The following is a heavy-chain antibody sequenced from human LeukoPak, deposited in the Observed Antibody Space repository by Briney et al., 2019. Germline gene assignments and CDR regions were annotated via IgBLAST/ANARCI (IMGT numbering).Heavy chain of an antibody. V-gene: IGHV4-59*12. CDR2: IYYSGST. Sequence: SETLSLTCTVSGGSISSYYWSWIRQPPGKGLEWIGYIYYSGSTNYNPSLKSRVTISVDTSKNQFSLKLSSVTPEDTAVYYCARDELKHGSGSYYKDYWGQGTLVTVSS. J-gene: IGHJ4*02. CDR3: ARDELKHGSGSYYKDY. CDR1: GGSISSYY. D-gene: IGHD3-10*01.